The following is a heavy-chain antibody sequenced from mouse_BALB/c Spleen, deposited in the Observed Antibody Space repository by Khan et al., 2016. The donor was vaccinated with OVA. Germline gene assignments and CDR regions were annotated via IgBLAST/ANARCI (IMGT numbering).Heavy chain of an antibody. CDR2: INPHIGET. CDR3: ARINRSDFDY. D-gene: IGHD1-1*01. J-gene: IGHJ2*01. Sequence: VQLQQPGPELVKPGASVKISCKASGYSFTGYFMNWVMQRHGKSLEWIGRINPHIGETFYNQKFKDKATLTVDESSSTAYLELRSLASEDSAVYYCARINRSDFDYWGQGTTLTVSS. CDR1: GYSFTGYF. V-gene: IGHV1-20*02.